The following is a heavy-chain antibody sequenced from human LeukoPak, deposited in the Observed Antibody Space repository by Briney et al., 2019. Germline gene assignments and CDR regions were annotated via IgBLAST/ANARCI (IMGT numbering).Heavy chain of an antibody. CDR2: IYTSGST. Sequence: SETLSLTCTVSGGSISSYYWSWIRQPPGKGLEWIGYIYTSGSTNYNPSLKSRVTISVDTSKNQFSLKLSSVTAADTAVYYCASGGYYDSSGYYYYYYYMDVWGKGTTVTVSS. V-gene: IGHV4-4*09. CDR3: ASGGYYDSSGYYYYYYYMDV. J-gene: IGHJ6*03. CDR1: GGSISSYY. D-gene: IGHD3-22*01.